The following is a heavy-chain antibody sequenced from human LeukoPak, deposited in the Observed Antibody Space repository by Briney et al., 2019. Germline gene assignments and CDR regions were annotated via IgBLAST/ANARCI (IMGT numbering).Heavy chain of an antibody. Sequence: GASVKVSCKASGYTFTSYAMNWVRQAPGQGLEWMGWINTNTGNPTYAQGFTGRFVFSLDTSVSTAYLQISSLKAEDTAVYYCARQETTVVTHDAFDIWAKGQWSPSLQ. CDR3: ARQETTVVTHDAFDI. V-gene: IGHV7-4-1*02. CDR2: INTNTGNP. CDR1: GYTFTSYA. J-gene: IGHJ3*02. D-gene: IGHD4-23*01.